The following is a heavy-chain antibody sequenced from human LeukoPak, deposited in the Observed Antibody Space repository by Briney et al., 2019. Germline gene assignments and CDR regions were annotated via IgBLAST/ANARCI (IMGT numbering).Heavy chain of an antibody. D-gene: IGHD4-17*01. CDR3: ARAATVTPTYFDY. V-gene: IGHV1-2*02. CDR1: GYTFSGDY. J-gene: IGHJ4*02. CDR2: INPNNGGT. Sequence: GASVKVSCKASGYTFSGDYIHWVRQAPGQGLEWMGWINPNNGGTNFAEKFQGRVTMTGDTSSSTAYMELSSLRSDDTPVYYCARAATVTPTYFDYWGQGTLVTVSS.